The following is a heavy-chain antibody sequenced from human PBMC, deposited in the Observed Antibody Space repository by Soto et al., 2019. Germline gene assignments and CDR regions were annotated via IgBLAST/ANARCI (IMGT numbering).Heavy chain of an antibody. Sequence: SETLSLTCAISGDSASSNRAAWHWIRQSPSRGLEWLGRTYYRSKWFSDYAVSVKSRLTINADTSKDQISLQLNSVTPEDTALYFCARVPYSGSYHFDYWGQGTLVTVSS. CDR3: ARVPYSGSYHFDY. CDR1: GDSASSNRAA. V-gene: IGHV6-1*01. D-gene: IGHD1-26*01. CDR2: TYYRSKWFS. J-gene: IGHJ4*02.